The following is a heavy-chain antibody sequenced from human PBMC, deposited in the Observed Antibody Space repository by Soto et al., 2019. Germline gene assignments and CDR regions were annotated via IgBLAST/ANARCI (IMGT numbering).Heavy chain of an antibody. Sequence: EVQLVESGGGLVQPGGYLRLSCAASGFTFSSYEMNWVRQAPGKGLEWVSYISSSGSTIYYADSVKCRFTISRDNAKNSVYLQMNSLRAEDTAVYYCNRVFGVVMGAPDAFDFWGQGTMVTVSS. D-gene: IGHD3-3*01. CDR3: NRVFGVVMGAPDAFDF. CDR1: GFTFSSYE. CDR2: ISSSGSTI. V-gene: IGHV3-48*03. J-gene: IGHJ3*01.